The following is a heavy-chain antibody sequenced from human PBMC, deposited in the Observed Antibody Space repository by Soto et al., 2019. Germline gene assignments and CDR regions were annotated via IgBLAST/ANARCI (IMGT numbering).Heavy chain of an antibody. Sequence: QVQLQESGPGLVKPSETLSLTCTVSGGSISSYYWSWIRQPPGKGLEWIGYIYYSGSTNYNPALKSRVTISVDTSKNQLSLKLISVPAADAAVYYCARRYGYYFDSWGQGTLVTVSS. CDR1: GGSISSYY. CDR3: ARRYGYYFDS. CDR2: IYYSGST. J-gene: IGHJ4*02. V-gene: IGHV4-59*08. D-gene: IGHD4-17*01.